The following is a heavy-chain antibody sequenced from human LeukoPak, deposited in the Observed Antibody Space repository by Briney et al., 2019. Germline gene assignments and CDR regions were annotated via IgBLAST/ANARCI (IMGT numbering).Heavy chain of an antibody. CDR3: ARLTRDPYYYYYYGMDV. CDR2: MNPNSGNT. D-gene: IGHD4/OR15-4a*01. Sequence: GASVKVSCKASGYTFTSYDINWVRQATGRGLEWMGWMNPNSGNTGYAQKFQGRVTMTRNTSISTAYMELSSLRSEDTAVYYCARLTRDPYYYYYYGMDVWGQGTTVTVSS. J-gene: IGHJ6*02. CDR1: GYTFTSYD. V-gene: IGHV1-8*01.